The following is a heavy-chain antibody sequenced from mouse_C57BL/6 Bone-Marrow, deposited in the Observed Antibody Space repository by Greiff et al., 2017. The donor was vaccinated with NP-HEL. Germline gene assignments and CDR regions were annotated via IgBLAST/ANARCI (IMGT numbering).Heavy chain of an antibody. D-gene: IGHD1-1*01. V-gene: IGHV1-63*01. CDR1: GYTFTNYW. CDR3: ARRGFITLPYFDV. Sequence: VQLQQSGAELVRPGTSVKMSCKASGYTFTNYWIGWAKQRPGHGLEWIRDIYPGGGYTNYNEKFKGKATLTADKSSSTAYMQFSSLTSEDSAIYYCARRGFITLPYFDVWGTGTTVTVSS. J-gene: IGHJ1*03. CDR2: IYPGGGYT.